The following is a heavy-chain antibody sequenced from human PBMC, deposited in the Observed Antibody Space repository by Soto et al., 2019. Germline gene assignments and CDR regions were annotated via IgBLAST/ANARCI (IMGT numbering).Heavy chain of an antibody. CDR3: ARGRYGDY. CDR2: MNPNTGNT. V-gene: IGHV1-8*01. J-gene: IGHJ4*02. Sequence: QVPLVQSGAEVKKSGASVKVSCKASGYTFTSSDINWVRQATGQGLEWMGWMNPNTGNTGYTQRFQGRVTMTRNISITTAYMELSSLRSDDTAVYYCARGRYGDYWGQGALVTVSS. D-gene: IGHD1-1*01. CDR1: GYTFTSSD.